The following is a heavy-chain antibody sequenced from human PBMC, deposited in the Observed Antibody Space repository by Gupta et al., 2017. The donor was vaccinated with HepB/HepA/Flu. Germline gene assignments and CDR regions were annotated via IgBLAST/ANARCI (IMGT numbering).Heavy chain of an antibody. D-gene: IGHD3/OR15-3a*01. CDR3: ARWMGFWTGYTILGGDYFDY. CDR1: GYTFTNFW. J-gene: IGHJ4*02. CDR2: IYPGDSDT. V-gene: IGHV5-51*01. Sequence: EVQLVQPGAEVKKPGESLKISCTGSGYTFTNFWIAWVRQMPGRGLEWMGIIYPGDSDTRYSPSFQGQVTISADKSTGTAYLQWSSLKASDTAMYYCARWMGFWTGYTILGGDYFDYWGQGTLVAVSS.